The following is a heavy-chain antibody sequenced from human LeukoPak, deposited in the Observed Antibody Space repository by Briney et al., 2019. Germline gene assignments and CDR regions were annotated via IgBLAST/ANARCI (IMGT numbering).Heavy chain of an antibody. CDR3: ARAAGSYYSFPDY. Sequence: GGSLRLSCAASGFTFSSYAMNWLRQAPGKGLEWVSSISSSSDYIYNADSVKGRFTISRDNAKNSLFLQMNSLRAEDTAVYYCARAAGSYYSFPDYWGRGTLVTVSS. J-gene: IGHJ4*02. CDR2: ISSSSDYI. CDR1: GFTFSSYA. D-gene: IGHD1-26*01. V-gene: IGHV3-21*01.